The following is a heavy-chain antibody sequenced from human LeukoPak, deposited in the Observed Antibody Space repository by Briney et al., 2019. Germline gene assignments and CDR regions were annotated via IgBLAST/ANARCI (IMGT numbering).Heavy chain of an antibody. CDR3: ARTGERDCSSTSCYGVSTNNWFDP. J-gene: IGHJ5*02. CDR2: INPNSGGT. V-gene: IGHV1-2*02. D-gene: IGHD2-2*01. Sequence: GASVKVSCKASGYTFTAYYMHWVRQAPGQGLEWMGWINPNSGGTNYAQKFQGRVTMTRDTSISTAYMELSRLRSDDTAVYYCARTGERDCSSTSCYGVSTNNWFDPWGQGTLVTVSS. CDR1: GYTFTAYY.